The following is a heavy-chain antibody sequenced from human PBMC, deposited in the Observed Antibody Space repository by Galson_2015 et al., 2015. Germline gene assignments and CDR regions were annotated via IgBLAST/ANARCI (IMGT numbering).Heavy chain of an antibody. CDR1: GFTFSSYA. CDR2: ISGSGGST. D-gene: IGHD3-22*01. J-gene: IGHJ4*02. CDR3: AKVWDYDSSGYFGYFDY. V-gene: IGHV3-23*01. Sequence: SLRLSCAASGFTFSSYAMSWVRQAPGKGLEWVSAISGSGGSTYDADSVKGRFTISRDNSKDTLYLQMNSLRAEDTAVYYCAKVWDYDSSGYFGYFDYWGQGTLVTVSS.